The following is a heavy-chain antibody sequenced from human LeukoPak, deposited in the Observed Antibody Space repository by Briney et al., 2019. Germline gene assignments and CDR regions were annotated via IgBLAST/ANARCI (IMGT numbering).Heavy chain of an antibody. CDR2: ISYDGSNK. D-gene: IGHD6-25*01. CDR1: GFTFSSYA. J-gene: IGHJ4*02. CDR3: AVRLARPGFDY. V-gene: IGHV3-30-3*01. Sequence: PGRSLRLSCAASGFTFSSYAMHWVRQAPGKGLEWVAVISYDGSNKYYADSVKGRFTTSRDNSKNTLYLQMNSLRAEDTAVYYCAVRLARPGFDYWGQGTLVTVSS.